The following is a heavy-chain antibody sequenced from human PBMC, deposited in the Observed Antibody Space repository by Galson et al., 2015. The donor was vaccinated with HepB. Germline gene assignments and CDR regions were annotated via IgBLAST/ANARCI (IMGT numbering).Heavy chain of an antibody. CDR2: ISSDGSDK. Sequence: SLRLSCAASGLTFSDCAMHWVRQAPGKGLEWVAVISSDGSDKYYADSVKGRFTVSRDNSKNTLFLQMSSLRADDTAVYYCARDHVSSAFDYWGQGTLVTVSS. J-gene: IGHJ4*02. D-gene: IGHD3-22*01. V-gene: IGHV3-30*04. CDR1: GLTFSDCA. CDR3: ARDHVSSAFDY.